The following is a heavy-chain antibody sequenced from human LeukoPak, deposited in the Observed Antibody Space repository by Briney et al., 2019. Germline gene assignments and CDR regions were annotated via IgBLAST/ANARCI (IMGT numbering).Heavy chain of an antibody. CDR3: ASLAKSGSYLTLVDY. D-gene: IGHD1-26*01. Sequence: ASVKVSCKASGYTFTCYYMHWVRQAPGQGLEWMGRINPNSGGTNYAQKFQGRATMTRDTSISTAYMELSRLRSDDTAVYYCASLAKSGSYLTLVDYWGQGTLVTVSS. V-gene: IGHV1-2*06. CDR2: INPNSGGT. J-gene: IGHJ4*02. CDR1: GYTFTCYY.